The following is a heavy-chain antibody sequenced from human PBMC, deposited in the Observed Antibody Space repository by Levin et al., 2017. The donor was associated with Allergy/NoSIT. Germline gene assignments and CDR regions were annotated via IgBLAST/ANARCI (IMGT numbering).Heavy chain of an antibody. J-gene: IGHJ3*02. CDR3: ARGMVTIFGVALQDAFDI. V-gene: IGHV1-3*01. D-gene: IGHD3-3*01. CDR2: INAGNGNT. Sequence: ASVKVSCKASGYTFTSYAMHWVRQAPGQRLEWMGWINAGNGNTKYSQKFQGRVTITRDTSASTAYMELSSLRSEDTAVYYCARGMVTIFGVALQDAFDIWGQGTMVTVSS. CDR1: GYTFTSYA.